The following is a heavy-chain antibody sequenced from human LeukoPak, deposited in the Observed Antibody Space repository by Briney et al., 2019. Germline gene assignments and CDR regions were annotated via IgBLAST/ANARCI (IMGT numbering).Heavy chain of an antibody. CDR1: GFTFSSYA. D-gene: IGHD6-19*01. V-gene: IGHV3-30-3*01. CDR3: ARAPHFIAVAGRAFVY. CDR2: ISYDGSNK. J-gene: IGHJ4*02. Sequence: GGSLRLSCAASGFTFSSYAMHWVRQAPGKGLEWVAVISYDGSNKYYADSVKGRFTISRDNSKNTLYLQMNSLRAEDTAVYYCARAPHFIAVAGRAFVYWGQGTLVTVSS.